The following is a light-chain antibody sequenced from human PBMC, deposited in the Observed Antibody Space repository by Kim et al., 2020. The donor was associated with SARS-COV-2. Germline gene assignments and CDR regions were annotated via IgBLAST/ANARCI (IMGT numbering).Light chain of an antibody. Sequence: EIVLTQSPGTLSLSPGDRASLSCRATQRITNSYLAWYQQKPGQAPRLLIHRASARATGIPDRFSGSESGTDFTLTISRLEPEDFAVYYCQQYGSAYTFGQGNKLEI. CDR2: RAS. V-gene: IGKV3-20*01. CDR3: QQYGSAYT. CDR1: QRITNSY. J-gene: IGKJ2*01.